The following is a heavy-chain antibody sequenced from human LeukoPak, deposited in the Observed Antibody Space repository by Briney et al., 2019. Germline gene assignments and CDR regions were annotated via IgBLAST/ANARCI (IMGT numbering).Heavy chain of an antibody. Sequence: ASVKVSCKASGYTFTGYYMHWVRQAPGQGLEWMGWINPNSGGTNYAQKFQGRVTMTRDTSISTAYMELSRLRSDDTAVYYCARVPSGYSSGWSNHWFDPRGQGTLVTVSS. CDR1: GYTFTGYY. CDR2: INPNSGGT. D-gene: IGHD6-19*01. V-gene: IGHV1-2*02. J-gene: IGHJ5*02. CDR3: ARVPSGYSSGWSNHWFDP.